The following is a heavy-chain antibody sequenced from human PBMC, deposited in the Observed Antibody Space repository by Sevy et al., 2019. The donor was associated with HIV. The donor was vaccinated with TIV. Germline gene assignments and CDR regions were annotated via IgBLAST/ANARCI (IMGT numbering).Heavy chain of an antibody. CDR1: GFTFSSYV. CDR2: ISGSGGST. CDR3: AKVHRLLWFGELFYFDY. Sequence: GGSLRLSCAASGFTFSSYVISWVRQAPGKGLEWVSAISGSGGSTYYADSVKGRFTISRDNSKNTLYLQMNSLRAEDTAVYYCAKVHRLLWFGELFYFDYWGQGTLVTVSS. D-gene: IGHD3-10*01. V-gene: IGHV3-23*01. J-gene: IGHJ4*02.